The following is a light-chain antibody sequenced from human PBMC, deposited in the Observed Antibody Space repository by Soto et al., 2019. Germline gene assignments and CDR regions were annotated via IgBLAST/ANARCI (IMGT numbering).Light chain of an antibody. V-gene: IGLV7-46*01. Sequence: QTVVTQEPSLTVSPGGTVTLTCGSSTGPVTSGHYPYWFQQRPGQAPRTLIYDTNNRHSWTPSRFSGSLLGGKAALTLSGAQPEDEAEYYCSLYYSGARPFGGGTQLTVL. CDR3: SLYYSGARP. CDR1: TGPVTSGHY. J-gene: IGLJ7*01. CDR2: DTN.